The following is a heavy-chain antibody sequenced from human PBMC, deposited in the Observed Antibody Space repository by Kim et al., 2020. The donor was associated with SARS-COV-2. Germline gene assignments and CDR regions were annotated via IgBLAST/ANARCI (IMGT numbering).Heavy chain of an antibody. V-gene: IGHV3-21*01. D-gene: IGHD6-13*01. CDR1: GFTFSSYS. CDR3: ARSPDLAAAGNY. CDR2: ISSSSSYI. Sequence: GGSLRLSCAASGFTFSSYSMNWVRQAPGKGLEWVSSISSSSSYIYYADSVKGRFTISRDNAKNSLYLQMNSLRAEDTAVYYCARSPDLAAAGNYWGQGTLVTVSS. J-gene: IGHJ4*02.